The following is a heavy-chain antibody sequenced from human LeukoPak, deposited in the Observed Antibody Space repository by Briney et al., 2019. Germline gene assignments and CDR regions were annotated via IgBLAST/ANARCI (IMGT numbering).Heavy chain of an antibody. V-gene: IGHV4-4*02. CDR2: IYHSGST. CDR3: ARAMTTVKRRYYYGMDV. CDR1: GGSISSSNW. Sequence: SGTLSLTCAVSGGSISSSNWWSWVRQPPGKGLEWIGEIYHSGSTNYNPSLKSRVTISVDKSKNQFSLKLSSVTAADTAVYYCARAMTTVKRRYYYGMDVWGKGTTVTVSS. D-gene: IGHD4-17*01. J-gene: IGHJ6*04.